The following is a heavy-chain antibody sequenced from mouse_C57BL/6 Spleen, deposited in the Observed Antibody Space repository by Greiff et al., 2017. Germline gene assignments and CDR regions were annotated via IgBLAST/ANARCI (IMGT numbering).Heavy chain of an antibody. V-gene: IGHV2-9*01. CDR1: GFSLTCYG. CDR2: IWGGGST. CDR3: AKLADNGAY. Sequence: QVQLKQSGPGLVAPSQSLSITCTVSGFSLTCYGVDWVRQIPGQGLEWLGVIWGGGSTLYNSARRYRLSVSKDNAKRRVFVNMKSQQTDDTAMYFCAKLADNGAYWGQGTLVTVAA. D-gene: IGHD1-3*01. J-gene: IGHJ3*01.